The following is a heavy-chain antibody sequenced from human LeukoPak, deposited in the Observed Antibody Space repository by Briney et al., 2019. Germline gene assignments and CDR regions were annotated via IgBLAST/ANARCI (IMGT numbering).Heavy chain of an antibody. CDR1: GFTFSSYW. V-gene: IGHV3-7*01. CDR3: ARVGNTIFGVVIYYYYYMDV. CDR2: IKQDGSEK. D-gene: IGHD3-3*01. J-gene: IGHJ6*03. Sequence: GGSLRLSCAASGFTFSSYWMSWVRQAPGKGLEWVANIKQDGSEKYYVDSVKGRFTISRDNAKNSLYLQMNSLRAEDTAVYYCARVGNTIFGVVIYYYYYMDVWGKGTTVTVSS.